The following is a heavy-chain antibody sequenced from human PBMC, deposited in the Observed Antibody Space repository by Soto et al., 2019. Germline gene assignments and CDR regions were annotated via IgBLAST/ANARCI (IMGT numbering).Heavy chain of an antibody. Sequence: GGSLRLSCAASGFTFSSYGMHWVRQAPGKGLEWVAVISYDGSNKYYADSVKGRFTISRDNSKNTLYLQMNSLRAEDTAVYYCAPSGVIGYYYGMDVWGQGTTVTVSS. CDR2: ISYDGSNK. J-gene: IGHJ6*02. CDR1: GFTFSSYG. CDR3: APSGVIGYYYGMDV. D-gene: IGHD2-21*01. V-gene: IGHV3-30*03.